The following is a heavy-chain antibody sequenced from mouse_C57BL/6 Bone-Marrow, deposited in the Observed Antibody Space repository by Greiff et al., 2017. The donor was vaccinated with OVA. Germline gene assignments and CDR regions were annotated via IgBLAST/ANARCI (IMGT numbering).Heavy chain of an antibody. J-gene: IGHJ2*01. D-gene: IGHD1-1*01. CDR1: GYTFTSYW. Sequence: VQLQQSGTVLARPGASVTMSCKTSGYTFTSYWMHWVKQRPGQGLEWIGAIYPGNSDTSYNQKFKGKAKLTAVTSASTAYMQLSSLTSEDSAVYFGARRLYYGSSYGYYFDYWGQGTTLTVSS. V-gene: IGHV1-5*01. CDR3: ARRLYYGSSYGYYFDY. CDR2: IYPGNSDT.